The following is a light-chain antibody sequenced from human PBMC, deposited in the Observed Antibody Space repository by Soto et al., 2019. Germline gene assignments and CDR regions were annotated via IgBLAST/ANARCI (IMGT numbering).Light chain of an antibody. CDR1: QSISSC. J-gene: IGKJ4*01. CDR2: KAS. CDR3: QQFKTYPFT. Sequence: DIQLTQSPSILSASVGDRVTITCRASQSISSCLAWYQQKPGKAPNVLIYKASNLESGVPSRFSGSGSGTEFTLTISSLQPEDFATYYCQQFKTYPFTFGEGTKVEIK. V-gene: IGKV1-5*03.